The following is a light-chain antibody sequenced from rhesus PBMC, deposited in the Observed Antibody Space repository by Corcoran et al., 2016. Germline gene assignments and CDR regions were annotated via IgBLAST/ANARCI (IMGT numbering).Light chain of an antibody. Sequence: DIQMTQSPSSLSASVGDRVTITWRASQGNSSYVAWYQQKPGKAPKLLLYKASTLQSGVPSMFSGRGAGTAFTLPISCLHPEDFATNYCQLRNSYPFTFGPWTKLYIK. CDR1: QGNSSY. V-gene: IGKV1-25*01. CDR2: KAS. J-gene: IGKJ3*01. CDR3: QLRNSYPFT.